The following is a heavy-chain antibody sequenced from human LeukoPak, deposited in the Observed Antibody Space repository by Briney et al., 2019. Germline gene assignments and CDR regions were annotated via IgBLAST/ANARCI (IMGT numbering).Heavy chain of an antibody. CDR3: ASPPVAAPHHDAFDI. CDR1: GYTFTSYD. Sequence: ASVKVSCKASGYTFTSYDINWVRQAPGQGLEWMGRIIPILGIANYAQKFQGRVTITADKSTSTAYMELSSLRSEDTAVYYCASPPVAAPHHDAFDIWGQGTMVTVSS. D-gene: IGHD2-15*01. V-gene: IGHV1-69*04. J-gene: IGHJ3*02. CDR2: IIPILGIA.